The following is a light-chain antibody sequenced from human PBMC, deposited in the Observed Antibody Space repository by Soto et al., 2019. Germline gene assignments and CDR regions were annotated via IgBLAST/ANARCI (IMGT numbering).Light chain of an antibody. Sequence: DIQMTQSPSTLSASVGDRVTITCRAGQSISNLLAWYQQKSGRAPKLLIYKATILQAGVPSRFSGSESGTEFTLTINNLQPDDFATYYCQCYHTVSRTFGQGTKV. CDR1: QSISNL. V-gene: IGKV1-5*03. CDR2: KAT. J-gene: IGKJ1*01. CDR3: QCYHTVSRT.